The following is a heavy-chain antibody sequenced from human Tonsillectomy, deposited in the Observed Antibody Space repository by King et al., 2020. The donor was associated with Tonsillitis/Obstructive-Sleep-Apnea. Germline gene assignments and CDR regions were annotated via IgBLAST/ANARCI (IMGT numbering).Heavy chain of an antibody. Sequence: VQLVESGGGLVQPGGSLRLSCAASGFTFSTYAMSWVRQAPGKGLEWVSAISGSGDSTYYADSVKGRFTISRDNSKNTLYLQMNSLRAEDTAVYYCAKESPRYFTSCGMVTPLLGYWGQGNRLSVSS. D-gene: IGHD2-8*02. CDR3: AKESPRYFTSCGMVTPLLGY. CDR1: GFTFSTYA. CDR2: ISGSGDST. V-gene: IGHV3-23*04. J-gene: IGHJ4*02.